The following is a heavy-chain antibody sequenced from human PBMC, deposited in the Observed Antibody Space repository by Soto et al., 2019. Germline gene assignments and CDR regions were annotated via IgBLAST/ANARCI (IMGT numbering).Heavy chain of an antibody. D-gene: IGHD5-18*01. CDR1: GGSFSGYY. V-gene: IGHV4-34*01. CDR2: INHSGST. J-gene: IGHJ6*02. CDR3: ARTGRIPLWFPTHYYYYYGMDV. Sequence: QVQLQQWGAGLLKPSETLSLTCAVYGGSFSGYYWSWIRQPPGKGLEWIGEINHSGSTNYNPSLKRRVTISVDTSKNQFSLKLSSVTAADTAVYYCARTGRIPLWFPTHYYYYYGMDVWGQGTTVTVSS.